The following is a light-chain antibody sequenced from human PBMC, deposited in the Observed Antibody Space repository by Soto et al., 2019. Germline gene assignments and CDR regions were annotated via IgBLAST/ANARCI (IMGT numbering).Light chain of an antibody. J-gene: IGLJ1*01. Sequence: QSVLTQPHSVSGSPGQSVTISCTGTSSDVGGYNYVSWYQEQPGKAPKLMIYDVSKRPSGVPDRFSGSKPGNTASLTISGLQAEDEADYYCCSYAGSYSYVFGTGTKVTVL. CDR1: SSDVGGYNY. V-gene: IGLV2-11*01. CDR2: DVS. CDR3: CSYAGSYSYV.